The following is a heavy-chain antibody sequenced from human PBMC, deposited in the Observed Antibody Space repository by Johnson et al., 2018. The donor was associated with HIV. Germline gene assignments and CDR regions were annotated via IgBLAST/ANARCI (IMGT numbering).Heavy chain of an antibody. CDR2: VSNDGSKT. CDR1: GFTFSSYA. Sequence: VQLVESGGGLVQPGKSLRLFCAASGFTFSSYAMHWVRQAPGKGLEWVAVVSNDGSKTYYGDSVRGRFTISRDNSKNTLYLQMNSLRAEDTAVYYCAKRGSGWPSDAFDIWGQGTMVTVSS. V-gene: IGHV3-30*18. D-gene: IGHD6-19*01. CDR3: AKRGSGWPSDAFDI. J-gene: IGHJ3*02.